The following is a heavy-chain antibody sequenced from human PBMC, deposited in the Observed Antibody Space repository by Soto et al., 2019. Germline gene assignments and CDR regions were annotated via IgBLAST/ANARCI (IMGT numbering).Heavy chain of an antibody. CDR1: GGSISSGGYY. D-gene: IGHD3-22*01. Sequence: SETLSLTCTVSGGSISSGGYYWSWIRQHPGKGLEWIGYIYYSGSTYYNPSLKSRVTISVDTSKNQFSLKLSSVTAADTAVYYFARAYYDSSGYSLFAYWGQGTLVTVSS. V-gene: IGHV4-31*03. CDR3: ARAYYDSSGYSLFAY. J-gene: IGHJ4*02. CDR2: IYYSGST.